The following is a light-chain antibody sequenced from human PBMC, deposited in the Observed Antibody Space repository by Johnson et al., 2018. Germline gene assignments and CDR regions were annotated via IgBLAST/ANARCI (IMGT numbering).Light chain of an antibody. CDR1: SSNIGNNY. CDR3: GTWDSSLSAGNV. CDR2: ENN. J-gene: IGLJ1*01. V-gene: IGLV1-51*02. Sequence: QSVLTQPPSVSAAPGQKVTISCSGSSSNIGNNYVSWYQQLPGTAPKLLIYENNKRPSGIPDRFSGSKCGTSATLGITGIQTGDEADYYCGTWDSSLSAGNVFGTGTKVTVL.